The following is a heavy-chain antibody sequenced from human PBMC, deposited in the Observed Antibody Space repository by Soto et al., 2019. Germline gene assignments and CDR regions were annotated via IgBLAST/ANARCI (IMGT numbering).Heavy chain of an antibody. CDR2: ISGSGGST. CDR3: AKAAVTGSYLSSWFDP. J-gene: IGHJ5*02. V-gene: IGHV3-23*01. CDR1: GFTFSSYA. Sequence: GGSLRLSCAASGFTFSSYAMSWVRQAPGKGLEWVSAISGSGGSTYYADSVKGRFTISRDNSKNTLYLQMNSLRAEDTAVYYWAKAAVTGSYLSSWFDPWGQGTLVTVSS. D-gene: IGHD3-9*01.